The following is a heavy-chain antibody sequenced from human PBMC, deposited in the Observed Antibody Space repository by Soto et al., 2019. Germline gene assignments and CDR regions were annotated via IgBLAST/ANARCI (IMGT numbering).Heavy chain of an antibody. V-gene: IGHV4-4*02. D-gene: IGHD2-15*01. CDR1: AGSISSGNW. Sequence: SETLSLTCPLSAGSISSGNWWSWIRQPPGKGLGWIGEIYHSGSTNYNPSLKSRVTISVDKSKNQFSLKLGSVTAADTAVYYCARASCSGGSCYFDFDYWGQGTLVTVSS. J-gene: IGHJ4*02. CDR3: ARASCSGGSCYFDFDY. CDR2: IYHSGST.